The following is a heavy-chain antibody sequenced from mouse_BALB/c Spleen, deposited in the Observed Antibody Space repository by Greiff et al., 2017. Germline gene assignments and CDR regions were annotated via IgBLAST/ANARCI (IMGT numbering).Heavy chain of an antibody. D-gene: IGHD1-1*01. Sequence: EVKLMESGPELEKPGASVKISCKASGYSFTGYNMNWVKQSNGKSLEWIGNIDPYYGGTSYNQKFKGKATLTVDKSSSTAYMQLKSLTSEDSAVYYCARETYYGSSYPYAMDYWGQGTSVTVSS. V-gene: IGHV1-39*01. CDR2: IDPYYGGT. J-gene: IGHJ4*01. CDR1: GYSFTGYN. CDR3: ARETYYGSSYPYAMDY.